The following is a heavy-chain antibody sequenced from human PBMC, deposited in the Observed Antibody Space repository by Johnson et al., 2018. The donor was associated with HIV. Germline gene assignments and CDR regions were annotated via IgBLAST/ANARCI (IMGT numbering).Heavy chain of an antibody. CDR1: GFTFRSYA. D-gene: IGHD3-3*01. CDR2: IKSKTDGGTI. CDR3: ATYTSRITMYVEIKGGAFDI. Sequence: VQLVESGGGVMQPGKSLRLSCEASGFTFRSYAMHWVRQAPGKGLEWIGRIKSKTDGGTIEYAAPVKGRFTISRDDSKNTLYLQMNSLTTEDTAVYYCATYTSRITMYVEIKGGAFDIWGQGTMGTVSS. J-gene: IGHJ3*02. V-gene: IGHV3-15*01.